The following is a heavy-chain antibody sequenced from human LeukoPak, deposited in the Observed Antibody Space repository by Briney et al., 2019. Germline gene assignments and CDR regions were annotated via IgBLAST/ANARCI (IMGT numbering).Heavy chain of an antibody. D-gene: IGHD3-22*01. CDR2: INPNRGGT. V-gene: IGHV1-2*02. J-gene: IGHJ4*02. Sequence: ASVKVSCKASGYTFTGYYMHWVRQAPGQGLEWMGWINPNRGGTNYAPKFQGRVTMTRDMSISTAYMELSRLRSDDTGVYYCAREPSRYYYDSSGYYADFDYWGQGTLVTVSS. CDR3: AREPSRYYYDSSGYYADFDY. CDR1: GYTFTGYY.